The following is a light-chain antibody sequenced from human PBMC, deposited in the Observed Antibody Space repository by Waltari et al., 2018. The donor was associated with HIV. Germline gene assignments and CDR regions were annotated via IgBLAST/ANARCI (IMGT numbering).Light chain of an antibody. CDR2: RND. V-gene: IGLV1-47*01. J-gene: IGLJ3*02. CDR3: ASWDDKLSHWV. CDR1: NSNIGNTF. Sequence: QSVLTQPPSASRSPGQRVLMSCSGTNSNIGNTFVSWFQQVPGGAPKLLIDRNDQRPSGVPDRFSAAKSGSSASLAITGLQSDDEAAYYCASWDDKLSHWVFGGGTKLTV.